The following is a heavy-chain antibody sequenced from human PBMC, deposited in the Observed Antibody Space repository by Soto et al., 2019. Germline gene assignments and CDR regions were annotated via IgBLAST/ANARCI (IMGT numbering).Heavy chain of an antibody. J-gene: IGHJ4*02. D-gene: IGHD2-2*01. Sequence: EVQLLESGGGLLQPGGSLRLSCAASGFTLRSYAMSWVRQAPGKGLEWVSAIGGSSGSTDYADSVKGRFTISRDNSKNTLFLQMNSLRAEDTAVYYCAKDRSSTSCYAFDYWGQGTLVTVSS. CDR3: AKDRSSTSCYAFDY. CDR1: GFTLRSYA. V-gene: IGHV3-23*01. CDR2: IGGSSGST.